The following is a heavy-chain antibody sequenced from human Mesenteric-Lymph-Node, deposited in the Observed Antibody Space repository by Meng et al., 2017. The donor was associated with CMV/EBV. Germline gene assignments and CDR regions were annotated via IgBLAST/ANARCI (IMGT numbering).Heavy chain of an antibody. J-gene: IGHJ4*02. CDR3: GKDSHSSGWYVDS. CDR1: GFSFSTYG. CDR2: IRHDGSGE. D-gene: IGHD6-19*01. Sequence: GGSLRLSCSASGFSFSTYGMHWVRQAPGKGLEWVAFIRHDGSGESYTDSVRGRCTISRDNAKNTLYLQMNSLSAEDTAVYYCGKDSHSSGWYVDSWGQGTQVTVSS. V-gene: IGHV3-30*02.